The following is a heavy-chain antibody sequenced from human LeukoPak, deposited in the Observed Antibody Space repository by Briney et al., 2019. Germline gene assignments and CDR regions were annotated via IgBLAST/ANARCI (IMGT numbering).Heavy chain of an antibody. CDR1: GYTFTSYG. V-gene: IGHV1-18*01. D-gene: IGHD4-17*01. Sequence: ASVTVSCKASGYTFTSYGISWVRQAPGQGLEGMGWISSYNGNTKYAQKLQGRVTMTTDTSTSTAYMELRSLRSDDTAVYYCARNPSTALDYWGQGTLVTVSS. CDR3: ARNPSTALDY. J-gene: IGHJ4*02. CDR2: ISSYNGNT.